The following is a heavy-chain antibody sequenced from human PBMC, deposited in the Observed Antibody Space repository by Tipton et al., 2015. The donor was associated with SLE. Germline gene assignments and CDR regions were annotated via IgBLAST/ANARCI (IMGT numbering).Heavy chain of an antibody. CDR2: INWIGDST. Sequence: GSLRLSCAASGFTFDDYGMSWVRQVPGKGLEWVSGINWIGDSTIYADSVKGRFTISRDNAKNSLYLQMNSLRAEDTALYYCAKTREWEQRYRSYYGMDVWGQGTTVTVSS. J-gene: IGHJ6*02. CDR1: GFTFDDYG. V-gene: IGHV3-20*04. D-gene: IGHD1-26*01. CDR3: AKTREWEQRYRSYYGMDV.